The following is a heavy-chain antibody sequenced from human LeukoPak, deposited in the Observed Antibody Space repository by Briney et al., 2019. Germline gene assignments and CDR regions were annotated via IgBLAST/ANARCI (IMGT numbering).Heavy chain of an antibody. V-gene: IGHV1-69*06. D-gene: IGHD3-22*01. CDR1: GGTFSSYD. CDR2: IMPMFGKA. J-gene: IGHJ6*03. CDR3: AKGNYYDSSGLGEYYYYYYMDV. Sequence: SVKVSCKASGGTFSSYDISWVRQAPGQGLEWMGGIMPMFGKANYAQKFQGRVTTTADKATSTAYMELSSLRSEDTAVYYCAKGNYYDSSGLGEYYYYYYMDVWGKGTTVTISS.